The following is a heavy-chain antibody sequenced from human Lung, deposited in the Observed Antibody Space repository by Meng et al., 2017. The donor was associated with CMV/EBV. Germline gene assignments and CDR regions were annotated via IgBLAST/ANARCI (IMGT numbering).Heavy chain of an antibody. D-gene: IGHD6-19*01. CDR3: AAFLAGASSTSPANDY. V-gene: IGHV3-30-3*01. J-gene: IGHJ4*02. CDR2: ISYDGNTQ. CDR1: GFSFKDFA. Sequence: SXAASGFSFKDFAIHWVRQAPGKGLQWVATISYDGNTQVYADSVKGRFSVSRDNSKKTLDLRMNSLRPEDTALYYCAAFLAGASSTSPANDYWGLGTXVTVSS.